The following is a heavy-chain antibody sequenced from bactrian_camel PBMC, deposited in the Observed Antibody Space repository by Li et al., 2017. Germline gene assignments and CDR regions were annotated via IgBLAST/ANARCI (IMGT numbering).Heavy chain of an antibody. V-gene: IGHV3S1*01. CDR2: GDKDNSRT. CDR3: TRETQWVGYHEFAEY. D-gene: IGHD5*01. Sequence: HVQLVESGGGLVQPGGSLRLSCVASGFTFSRLYMHWVRQTSGKGLEWVSMIAGDKDNSRTYALDPVKGRFTISRDNAKNTLYLQLNSLTREDSAMYYCTRETQWVGYHEFAEYWGQGTQVTVS. J-gene: IGHJ4*01. CDR1: GFTFSRLY.